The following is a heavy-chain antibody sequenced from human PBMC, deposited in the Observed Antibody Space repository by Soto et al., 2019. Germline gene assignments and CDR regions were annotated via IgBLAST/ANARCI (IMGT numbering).Heavy chain of an antibody. CDR2: ISDSGST. Sequence: QVQLQESGPGLVKPSETLSLTCIVSGDSIMVNYWNWIRQPTGEGLEWIGYISDSGSTNYNPSLKSRVTISLDTSKNQFSLRLSSVTAADTAVYYCARDPVALPYWYFDLWGRGSLVTVSS. D-gene: IGHD6-19*01. CDR3: ARDPVALPYWYFDL. J-gene: IGHJ2*01. CDR1: GDSIMVNY. V-gene: IGHV4-59*01.